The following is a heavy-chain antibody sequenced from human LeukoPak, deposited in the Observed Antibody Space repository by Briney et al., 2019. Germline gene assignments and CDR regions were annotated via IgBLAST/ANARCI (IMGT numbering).Heavy chain of an antibody. V-gene: IGHV1-24*01. CDR3: ATVPIAVAGQPDY. CDR1: RYTLTELS. J-gene: IGHJ4*02. Sequence: ASVKVSCKVSRYTLTELSMHWVRQAPGKGLEWMGGFDPEDGETIYAQKFQGRVTMTEDTSTDTAYMELSSLRSEDTAVYYCATVPIAVAGQPDYWGQGTLVTVSS. D-gene: IGHD6-19*01. CDR2: FDPEDGET.